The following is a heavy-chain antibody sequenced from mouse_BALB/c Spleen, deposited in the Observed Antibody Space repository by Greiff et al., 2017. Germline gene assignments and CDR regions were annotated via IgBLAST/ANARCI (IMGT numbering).Heavy chain of an antibody. V-gene: IGHV5-4*02. CDR2: ISDGGSYT. CDR3: ARRGTYGNYAMDY. J-gene: IGHJ4*01. CDR1: GFTFSDYY. Sequence: EVKLVESGGGLVQPGGSLKLSCAASGFTFSDYYMYWVRQTPEKRLEWVATISDGGSYTYYPDSVKGRFTISRDNAKNNLYLQMSSLKSEDTAMYYCARRGTYGNYAMDYWGQGTSVTVSS. D-gene: IGHD2-1*01.